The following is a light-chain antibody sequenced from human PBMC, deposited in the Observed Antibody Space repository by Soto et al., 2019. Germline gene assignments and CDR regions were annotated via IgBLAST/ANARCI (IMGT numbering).Light chain of an antibody. CDR2: EAT. Sequence: QSVLTQPASVSGSPGQSITISCTGTSSDVGGYDLVTWYQQHPGTAPKLMIYEATKRPPGVSDRFSGSKSGNTASLTISGLQAEDEADYYCCSYAGSTTFVLFGGGTKLTVL. CDR3: CSYAGSTTFVL. J-gene: IGLJ2*01. CDR1: SSDVGGYDL. V-gene: IGLV2-23*02.